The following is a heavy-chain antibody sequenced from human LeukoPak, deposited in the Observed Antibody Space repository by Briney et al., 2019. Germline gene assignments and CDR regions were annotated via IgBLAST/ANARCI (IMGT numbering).Heavy chain of an antibody. D-gene: IGHD1-7*01. CDR2: ISSSSSTI. CDR1: GFTFSSYS. Sequence: GGSPRLSCAASGFTFSSYSMNWVRQAPGKGLEWVSYISSSSSTIYYADSVKGRFTISRDNAKNSLYLQMNSLRAEDTAVYYCARGLGLPHAFDIWGQGTMVTVSS. V-gene: IGHV3-48*01. CDR3: ARGLGLPHAFDI. J-gene: IGHJ3*02.